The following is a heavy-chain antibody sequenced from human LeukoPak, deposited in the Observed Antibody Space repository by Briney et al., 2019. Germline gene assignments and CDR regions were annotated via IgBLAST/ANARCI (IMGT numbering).Heavy chain of an antibody. V-gene: IGHV3-23*01. CDR3: ARDKNRGDYDLLAVY. CDR1: GFTFSSYA. J-gene: IGHJ4*02. CDR2: TSGSGGRT. Sequence: GGSLRLSCVASGFTFSSYAINWVRQAPGKGLEWVSGTSGSGGRTYYADSVKGRFTISRENSKNTLYLQMNSLRAEDTAVYYCARDKNRGDYDLLAVYWGQGTLVTVSS. D-gene: IGHD4-17*01.